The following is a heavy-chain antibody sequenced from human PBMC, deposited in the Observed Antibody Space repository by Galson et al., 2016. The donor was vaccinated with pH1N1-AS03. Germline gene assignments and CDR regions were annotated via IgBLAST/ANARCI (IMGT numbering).Heavy chain of an antibody. CDR2: TYWRSKWYN. J-gene: IGHJ3*02. Sequence: CAISGDSVSSNIDAWNWIRQSPSGGLEWLGRTYWRSKWYNDYAVSMKSRITISPDTSKNQFSLQLNSVTPEDTAVYYCAGGRYSAFDIWGQGTMVTVSS. CDR3: AGGRYSAFDI. V-gene: IGHV6-1*01. D-gene: IGHD1-1*01. CDR1: GDSVSSNIDA.